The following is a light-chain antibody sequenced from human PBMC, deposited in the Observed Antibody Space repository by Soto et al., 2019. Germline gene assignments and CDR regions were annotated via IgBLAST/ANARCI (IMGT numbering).Light chain of an antibody. V-gene: IGKV1D-12*01. CDR1: QGIKSW. Sequence: DLQMTQSPSGVAESVGDRVTITCRASQGIKSWLDWYQQKQGRAPKLLIYAASILQSGVPSRFRGSAYGTDFTLTITSLKNEDSATYYCHQLISSTITFGQGTRLEIK. J-gene: IGKJ5*01. CDR2: AAS. CDR3: HQLISSTIT.